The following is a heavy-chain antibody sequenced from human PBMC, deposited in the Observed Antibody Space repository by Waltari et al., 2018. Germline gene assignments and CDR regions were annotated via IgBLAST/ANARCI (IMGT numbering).Heavy chain of an antibody. V-gene: IGHV1-8*01. CDR2: MNPNRGNT. CDR1: GYTFTSYD. J-gene: IGHJ6*02. CDR3: ARGYGSGDEYYYYGMDV. D-gene: IGHD3-10*01. Sequence: QVQLVQSGAEVKKPGASVKVSCKASGYTFTSYDINWVRQATGQGLEWMGWMNPNRGNTGYAQKFQGRVTMTRNTSISTAYMELSSLRSEDTAVYYCARGYGSGDEYYYYGMDVWGQGTTVTVSS.